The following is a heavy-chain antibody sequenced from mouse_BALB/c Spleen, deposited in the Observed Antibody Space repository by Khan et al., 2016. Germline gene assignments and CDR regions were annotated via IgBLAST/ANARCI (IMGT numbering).Heavy chain of an antibody. D-gene: IGHD2-2*01. J-gene: IGHJ4*01. CDR1: GYAFTTAG. CDR2: INTHTRVS. V-gene: IGHV9-4*02. CDR3: ARGYGYIYAMDY. Sequence: QSQLVQSGPELKKPGETVRISCKASGYAFTTAGIQWVQKMPGKGLRWIGWINTHTRVSKYAEDFKGRFAFSLETSISAAYLQISNLKNEDTATYFCARGYGYIYAMDYWGQGTSVTVSS.